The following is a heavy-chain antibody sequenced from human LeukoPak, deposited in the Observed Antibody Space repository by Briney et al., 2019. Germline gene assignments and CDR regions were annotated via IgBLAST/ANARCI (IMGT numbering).Heavy chain of an antibody. CDR1: GYSFTSYT. Sequence: ASVKVSCKASGYSFTSYTMTWVRQATGQGLEWMGWMNPNSGNTGYAQKFQGRVTMTRNTSISTAYMELSSLRSEDTAVYYCARGSTTVVTPRNAFDIWGQGTMVTVSS. D-gene: IGHD4-23*01. J-gene: IGHJ3*02. CDR2: MNPNSGNT. V-gene: IGHV1-8*01. CDR3: ARGSTTVVTPRNAFDI.